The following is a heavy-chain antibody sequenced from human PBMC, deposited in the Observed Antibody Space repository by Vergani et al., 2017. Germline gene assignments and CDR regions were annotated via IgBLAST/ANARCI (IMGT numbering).Heavy chain of an antibody. CDR3: ARSNRWLQNPYYYYGMDI. Sequence: QVQLVQSGAEVKKPGASVKVSCKASGYTFTDYYMHWVRQAPGQGLQWMGWINTNTGNPTYAQGFTGRFVFSLDTSVSTAYLQISSLKAEDTAVYYCARSNRWLQNPYYYYGMDIWGQGTTVTVSS. D-gene: IGHD5-24*01. J-gene: IGHJ6*02. CDR2: INTNTGNP. V-gene: IGHV7-4-1*02. CDR1: GYTFTDYY.